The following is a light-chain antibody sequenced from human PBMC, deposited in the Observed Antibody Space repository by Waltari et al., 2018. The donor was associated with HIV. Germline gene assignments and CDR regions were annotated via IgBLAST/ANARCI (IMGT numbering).Light chain of an antibody. CDR2: GAS. CDR3: QQYGSSPQT. Sequence: IVLTQSPGTLSSSPGERATVPCRASQSVSSSYLAWYQQKPGQAPRLLIYGASSRATGIPDRFSGSGSGTDFTLTISRLEPEDFAVYYCQQYGSSPQTFGQGTKVEIK. J-gene: IGKJ1*01. CDR1: QSVSSSY. V-gene: IGKV3-20*01.